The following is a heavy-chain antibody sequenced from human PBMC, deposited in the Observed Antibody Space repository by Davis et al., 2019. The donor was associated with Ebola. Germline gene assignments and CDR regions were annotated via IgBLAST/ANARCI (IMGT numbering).Heavy chain of an antibody. Sequence: GESLKISCAASGFTFSGSAMHWVRQASGKGLEWVGRIRSKANSYATAYAASVKGRFTISRDDSKNTLYLQMNSLKTEDTAVYYCARHPRITIFGVAHYYYYYMDVWGKGTTVTVSS. V-gene: IGHV3-73*01. CDR1: GFTFSGSA. D-gene: IGHD3-3*01. CDR2: IRSKANSYAT. J-gene: IGHJ6*03. CDR3: ARHPRITIFGVAHYYYYYMDV.